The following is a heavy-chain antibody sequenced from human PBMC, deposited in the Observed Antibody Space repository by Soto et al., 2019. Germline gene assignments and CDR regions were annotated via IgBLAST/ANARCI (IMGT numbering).Heavy chain of an antibody. V-gene: IGHV2-5*02. CDR1: GFSLSTSGVG. CDR3: ALSPLVLFMGELSFRSLDF. CDR2: IYWDDDK. D-gene: IGHD3-16*02. J-gene: IGHJ4*02. Sequence: SGPTLVNPTQTLTLTCTFSGFSLSTSGVGVGWIRQPPGKALEWLALIYWDDDKRYSPSLKSRLTITKDTSKNQVVLTMTNMDPVDTATYYCALSPLVLFMGELSFRSLDFWYQGTLGTGSS.